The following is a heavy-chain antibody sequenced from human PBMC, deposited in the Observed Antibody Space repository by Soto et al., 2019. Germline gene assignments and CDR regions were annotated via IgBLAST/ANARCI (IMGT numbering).Heavy chain of an antibody. CDR3: AKDVYSRGTGRYFQH. CDR2: ISGSGGST. V-gene: IGHV3-23*01. D-gene: IGHD2-15*01. J-gene: IGHJ1*01. Sequence: EVQLLESGGGLVQPGGSLRLSCAASGFTFSIYAMSWVRQAPGKGLEWVSAISGSGGSTYYADSVKGRFTISRDNSKNTLYLQMNSLRAEDTAVYYCAKDVYSRGTGRYFQHWGQGTLVTVSS. CDR1: GFTFSIYA.